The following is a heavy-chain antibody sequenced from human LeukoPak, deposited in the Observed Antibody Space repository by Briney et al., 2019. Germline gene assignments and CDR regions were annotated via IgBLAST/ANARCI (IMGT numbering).Heavy chain of an antibody. CDR2: IYYSGST. CDR1: GGSFSGYY. J-gene: IGHJ4*02. D-gene: IGHD2-8*01. Sequence: PSETLSLTCAVYGGSFSGYYWSWIRQPPGKGLEWIGSIYYSGSTYYNPSLKSRVTISVDTSKNQFSLKLSSVTAADTAVYYCASLCTNGVCPIWNDYWGQGTLVTVSP. CDR3: ASLCTNGVCPIWNDY. V-gene: IGHV4-34*01.